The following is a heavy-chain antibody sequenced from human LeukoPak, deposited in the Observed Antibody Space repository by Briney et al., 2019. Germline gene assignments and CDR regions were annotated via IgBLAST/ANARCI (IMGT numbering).Heavy chain of an antibody. V-gene: IGHV4-39*07. J-gene: IGHJ5*02. D-gene: IGHD6-19*01. CDR1: GGSISSSDDY. Sequence: PSETLSLTCTVSGGSISSSDDYWGWVRQPSGKGLEWIGIIYYSGSTSYNPSPDSRVTISKDTSKNQFSLKLSSVTAADTAVYYCASAGGYSSGWYPSWIWFDPWGQGTLVTVSS. CDR2: IYYSGST. CDR3: ASAGGYSSGWYPSWIWFDP.